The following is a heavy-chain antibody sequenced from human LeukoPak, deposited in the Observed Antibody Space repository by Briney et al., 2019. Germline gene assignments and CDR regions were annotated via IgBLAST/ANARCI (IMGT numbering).Heavy chain of an antibody. CDR3: ARGKIVVVPAAILTDAFDI. Sequence: SETLSLTCAVYGGSFSGYYWSWIRQPPGKGLEWIGEINHSGSTNYNPSLKSRVTISVDTPKNQFSLKLSSVTAADTAVYYCARGKIVVVPAAILTDAFDIWGQGTMVTVSS. J-gene: IGHJ3*02. CDR1: GGSFSGYY. D-gene: IGHD2-2*02. V-gene: IGHV4-34*01. CDR2: INHSGST.